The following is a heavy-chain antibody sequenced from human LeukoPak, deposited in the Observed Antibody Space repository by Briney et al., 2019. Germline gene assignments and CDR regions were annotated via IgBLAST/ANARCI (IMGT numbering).Heavy chain of an antibody. Sequence: SETLSLTCTVSGGSISSYYWSWIRQPPGKGLEWIGYIYYSGSTNYNPSLKSRVTISVDTSKNQFSLKLSSVTAADTAVYYCARWGPYGGNSAFDYWGQGTLVTVSS. CDR2: IYYSGST. V-gene: IGHV4-59*08. J-gene: IGHJ4*02. D-gene: IGHD4-23*01. CDR3: ARWGPYGGNSAFDY. CDR1: GGSISSYY.